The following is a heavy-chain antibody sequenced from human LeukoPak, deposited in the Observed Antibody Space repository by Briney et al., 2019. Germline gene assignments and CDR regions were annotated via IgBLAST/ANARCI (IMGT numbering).Heavy chain of an antibody. Sequence: PGGSLRLSCAASGFTFRNYWMSWVRQAPGKGLEWVASIKQDGTEKYYVDSVKGRFTISRDNAKNSLYLQMNSLRAEDTAVYYCARSRSGSYLLGYWGQGTLVTVSS. D-gene: IGHD1-26*01. CDR2: IKQDGTEK. CDR3: ARSRSGSYLLGY. CDR1: GFTFRNYW. V-gene: IGHV3-7*01. J-gene: IGHJ4*02.